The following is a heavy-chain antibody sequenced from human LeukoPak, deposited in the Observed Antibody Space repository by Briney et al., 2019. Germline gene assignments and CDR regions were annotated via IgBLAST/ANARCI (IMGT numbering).Heavy chain of an antibody. CDR1: GGSISSGSYY. CDR2: IYYRGST. J-gene: IGHJ4*02. D-gene: IGHD5-24*01. CDR3: AREDGYNLFDY. V-gene: IGHV4-61*01. Sequence: PSQTLSLTCTVSGGSISSGSYYWSWIRQPPGKGLERIGYIYYRGSTNYNPSLKSRVTISVDTSKNQFSLKLSSVTAADTAVYYCAREDGYNLFDYWGQGTLVTVSS.